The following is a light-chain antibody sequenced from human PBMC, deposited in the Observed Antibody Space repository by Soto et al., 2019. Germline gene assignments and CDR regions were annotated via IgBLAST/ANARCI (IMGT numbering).Light chain of an antibody. CDR3: QTWGTGIHVV. V-gene: IGLV4-69*01. CDR2: LNSDGSH. J-gene: IGLJ2*01. CDR1: SGHSSYD. Sequence: QLVLTQSPSASAPLGASVKLTCSLSSGHSSYDIAWHQQQPEQGPRYLMKLNSDGSHTKGDGIPDRFSGSSSGTERYLTISSLQSEDEADYYCQTWGTGIHVVFGGGTKLTVL.